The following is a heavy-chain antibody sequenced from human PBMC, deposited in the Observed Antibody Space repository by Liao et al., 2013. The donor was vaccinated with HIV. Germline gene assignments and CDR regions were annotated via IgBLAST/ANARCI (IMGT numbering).Heavy chain of an antibody. Sequence: QAQLQQWGAGLLKPSETLSLTCAVYIGSLSGHYWSWIRQSPEKGLEWIGEINDWGSANYNPSLKSRVTISIDTSKKQLSLKLGSVTAADTAVYYCAREEGGDLSYFDYWGQGTLVTVSS. D-gene: IGHD3-10*01. CDR2: INDWGSA. V-gene: IGHV4-34*02. CDR3: AREEGGDLSYFDY. CDR1: IGSLSGHY. J-gene: IGHJ4*02.